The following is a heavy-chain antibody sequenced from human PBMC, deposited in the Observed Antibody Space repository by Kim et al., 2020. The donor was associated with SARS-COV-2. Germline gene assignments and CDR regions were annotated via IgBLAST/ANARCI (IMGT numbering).Heavy chain of an antibody. V-gene: IGHV3-43D*03. J-gene: IGHJ4*02. CDR1: GFTFDDYA. CDR2: ISWDGGST. CDR3: AKDGTTVTTWGYFDY. Sequence: GGSLRLSCAASGFTFDDYAMHWVRQATGKGLEWVSLISWDGGSTYYADSVKGRFTISRDNSKNSLYLQMNSLRAEDTALYYCAKDGTTVTTWGYFDYWGQGTLVTVSS. D-gene: IGHD4-17*01.